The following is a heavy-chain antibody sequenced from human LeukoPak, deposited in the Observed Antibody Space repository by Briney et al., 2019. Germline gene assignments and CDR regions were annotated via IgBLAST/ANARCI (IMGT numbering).Heavy chain of an antibody. CDR3: AGGYGSDA. Sequence: SQTLSLTCAVSGGSISSGGYSWSWIRQPPGKGLEWIGYIYHSGSTYYNPSLKSRVTISVDTSKNQFSLKLSSVTAADTAVYYCAGGYGSDAWGQGTLVTVSS. CDR1: GGSISSGGYS. J-gene: IGHJ5*02. V-gene: IGHV4-30-2*05. CDR2: IYHSGST. D-gene: IGHD3-10*01.